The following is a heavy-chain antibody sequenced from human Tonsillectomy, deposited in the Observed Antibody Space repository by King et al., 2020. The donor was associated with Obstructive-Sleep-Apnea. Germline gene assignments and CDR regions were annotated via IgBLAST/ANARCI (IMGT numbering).Heavy chain of an antibody. V-gene: IGHV3-7*01. CDR1: GFRFSTYW. CDR2: IRPEGSGG. D-gene: IGHD5-24*01. Sequence: VQLVESGGGLVQPGGSLRLSSAASGFRFSTYWMSWFRQTPGKGLEWLLNIRPEGSGGYSVDSVKGRFTASRDNARNSLYLQMNSLTDEDTAVYYCAREDDYNTCDYWGQGTLVTVSS. CDR3: AREDDYNTCDY. J-gene: IGHJ4*02.